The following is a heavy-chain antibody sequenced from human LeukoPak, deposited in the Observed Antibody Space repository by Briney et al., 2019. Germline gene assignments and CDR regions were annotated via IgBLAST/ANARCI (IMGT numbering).Heavy chain of an antibody. CDR2: IYPGDSDT. CDR1: GCSFTGYW. Sequence: GESLKIACKGSGCSFTGYWIGWVRQMPGKGLEWMGIIYPGDSDTRYSPSFQGQVTFSADKSISTAYLQWSSLKASDTAMYYCARDGDRRAYYYYGMDVWGQGTTVTVSS. J-gene: IGHJ6*02. V-gene: IGHV5-51*01. D-gene: IGHD4-17*01. CDR3: ARDGDRRAYYYYGMDV.